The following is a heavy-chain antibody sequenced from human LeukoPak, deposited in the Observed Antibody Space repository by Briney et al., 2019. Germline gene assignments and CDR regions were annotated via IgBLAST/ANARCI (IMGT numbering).Heavy chain of an antibody. J-gene: IGHJ6*03. CDR1: GGSISSGSYY. CDR3: ARERQQLVPYYYYYYYMDV. D-gene: IGHD6-13*01. V-gene: IGHV4-61*09. Sequence: KTSQTLSLTCTVSGGSISSGSYYWSWIRQPAGKGLEWIGEINHSGSTNYNPSLKSRVTMSVDTSKNQFSLKLSSVTAADTAVYYCARERQQLVPYYYYYYYMDVWGKGTTVTVSS. CDR2: INHSGST.